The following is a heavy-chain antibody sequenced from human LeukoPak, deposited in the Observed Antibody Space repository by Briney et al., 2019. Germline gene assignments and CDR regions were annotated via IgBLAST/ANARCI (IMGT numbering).Heavy chain of an antibody. CDR3: ARGLYNYDILTGYLIR. V-gene: IGHV3-64*01. J-gene: IGHJ4*02. CDR2: ISSNGGST. CDR1: GFTFSSYA. D-gene: IGHD3-9*01. Sequence: GGSLRLSCAASGFTFSSYAMHWVRQAPGKGLEYVSAISSNGGSTYYANSVKGRFTISRDNSKNTLYLQMGSLRAEDMAAYYCARGLYNYDILTGYLIRWGQGTLVTVSS.